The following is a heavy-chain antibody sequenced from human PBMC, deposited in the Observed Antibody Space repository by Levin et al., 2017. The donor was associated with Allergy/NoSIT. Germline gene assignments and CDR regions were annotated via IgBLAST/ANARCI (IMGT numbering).Heavy chain of an antibody. D-gene: IGHD2-2*01. V-gene: IGHV3-49*03. J-gene: IGHJ6*03. Sequence: PGGSLRLSCTASGFSFGDYATSWFRQAPGKGLEWVGFIRSKAYGGTTEYAASVKGRFTISRDDSKSIANLQMNSLKTEDTAVYFCTSGCSSTTCEYYFYDYMDVWGKGTTVTVSS. CDR3: TSGCSSTTCEYYFYDYMDV. CDR1: GFSFGDYA. CDR2: IRSKAYGGTT.